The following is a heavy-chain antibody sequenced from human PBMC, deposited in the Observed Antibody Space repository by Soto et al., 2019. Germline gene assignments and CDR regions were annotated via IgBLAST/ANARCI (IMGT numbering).Heavy chain of an antibody. Sequence: GASVKLSCKASGYTFTSYGISWVRQEPGQGLEWMGWISAYNGNTNYAQKLQGRVTMTTDTSTSTAYMELRSLRSDDTAVYYCARARDPMLYYYYGMDFWGQGTTVTVSS. D-gene: IGHD3-10*02. CDR3: ARARDPMLYYYYGMDF. V-gene: IGHV1-18*01. CDR1: GYTFTSYG. J-gene: IGHJ6*02. CDR2: ISAYNGNT.